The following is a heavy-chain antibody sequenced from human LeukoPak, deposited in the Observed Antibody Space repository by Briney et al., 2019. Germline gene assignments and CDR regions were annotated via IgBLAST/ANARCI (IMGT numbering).Heavy chain of an antibody. D-gene: IGHD4-11*01. J-gene: IGHJ4*02. CDR1: GFTFSSYA. V-gene: IGHV3-30-3*01. CDR3: AGVFSSATTVTTDY. Sequence: GGSLRLSCAASGFTFSSYAMHWVRQAPGKGLEWVAVISYDGSNKYYADSVKGRFTISRDNSKNTLYLQMNSLRAEDTAVYYCAGVFSSATTVTTDYWGQGTLVTVSS. CDR2: ISYDGSNK.